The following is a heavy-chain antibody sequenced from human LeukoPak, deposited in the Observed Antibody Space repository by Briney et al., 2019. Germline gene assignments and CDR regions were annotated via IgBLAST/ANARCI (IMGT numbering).Heavy chain of an antibody. CDR1: GFTFSSYA. CDR3: AREGNRGSSWYENWFDP. J-gene: IGHJ5*02. V-gene: IGHV3-23*01. CDR2: ISGSGVST. D-gene: IGHD6-13*01. Sequence: GGSLRLSCAASGFTFSSYAMSWVRQAPGEGLEWVSGISGSGVSTYYADSVKGRFTISRDNAKNSLYLQMNSLRAEDMAVYYCAREGNRGSSWYENWFDPWGQGTLVTVSS.